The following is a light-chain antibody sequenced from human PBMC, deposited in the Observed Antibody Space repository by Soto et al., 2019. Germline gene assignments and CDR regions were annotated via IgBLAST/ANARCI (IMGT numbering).Light chain of an antibody. CDR2: EVS. CDR3: TSYTSSSTVV. V-gene: IGLV2-14*01. Sequence: QSALTQPASASGSPGQSITISCTGTSSDVGGYNYVSWYQQHPGKAPKLMIYEVSNRPSGVSNRFSGSKSGNTASLTISGLQAEEEADYYCTSYTSSSTVVFGGGTKVTVL. J-gene: IGLJ2*01. CDR1: SSDVGGYNY.